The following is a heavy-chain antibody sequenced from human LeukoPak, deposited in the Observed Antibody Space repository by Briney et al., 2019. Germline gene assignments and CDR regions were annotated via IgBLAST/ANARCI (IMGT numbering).Heavy chain of an antibody. D-gene: IGHD2-15*01. CDR2: ITPSGGTT. CDR3: AREGSSYTQKNFDF. Sequence: GASVKVSCKASGYTFINYYVHWVRQAPGQGLEWMGMITPSGGTTSYAQKFKGRVTMTRDMSTSTVYTDLSSLRSEDTAVYYCAREGSSYTQKNFDFWGQGTLVTVSS. CDR1: GYTFINYY. J-gene: IGHJ4*02. V-gene: IGHV1-46*01.